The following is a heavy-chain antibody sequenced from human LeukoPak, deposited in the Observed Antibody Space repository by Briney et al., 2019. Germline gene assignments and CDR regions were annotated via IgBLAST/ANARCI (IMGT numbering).Heavy chain of an antibody. Sequence: PGGSLRLSCAASGFTVSSNYMSWVRQAPGKGLEWVSYISSSSSTIYYADSVKGRFTISRDNAKNSLYLQMNSLRAEDTAVYYCASSFPSAAAGPDYWGQGTLVTVSS. CDR2: ISSSSSTI. D-gene: IGHD6-13*01. J-gene: IGHJ4*02. V-gene: IGHV3-48*04. CDR3: ASSFPSAAAGPDY. CDR1: GFTVSSNY.